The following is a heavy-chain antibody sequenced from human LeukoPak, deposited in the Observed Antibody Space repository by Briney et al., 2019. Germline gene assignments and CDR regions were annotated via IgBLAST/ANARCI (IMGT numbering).Heavy chain of an antibody. CDR2: IYHSGST. Sequence: PSGTLSLTCAVSGGSISSSNWWSWVRQPPGKGLEWIGEIYHSGSTNYNPSLKSRVTISVDKSKNQFSLKLSSVTAADTAVYYCARGVVVVPAAPDGSGYEGFDYWGQGTLVTVSS. CDR1: GGSISSSNW. V-gene: IGHV4-4*02. CDR3: ARGVVVVPAAPDGSGYEGFDY. D-gene: IGHD2-2*01. J-gene: IGHJ4*02.